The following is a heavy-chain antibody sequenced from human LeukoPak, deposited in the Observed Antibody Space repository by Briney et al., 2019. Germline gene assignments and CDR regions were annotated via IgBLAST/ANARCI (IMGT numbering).Heavy chain of an antibody. Sequence: GGSLRLSCTVSGFTVSSNSMSWVSQAPGKGLEWVSFIYSGTIHYSDSVKGRFTISRDNSKNTLYLQMNSLRAEDTAVYYCARRAGAYSHPYDYWGQGTLVTVSS. J-gene: IGHJ4*02. CDR1: GFTVSSNS. D-gene: IGHD4/OR15-4a*01. CDR3: ARRAGAYSHPYDY. V-gene: IGHV3-53*01. CDR2: IYSGTI.